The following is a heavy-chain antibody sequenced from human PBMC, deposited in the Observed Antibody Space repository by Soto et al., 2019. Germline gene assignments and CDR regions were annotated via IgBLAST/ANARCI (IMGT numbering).Heavy chain of an antibody. J-gene: IGHJ6*02. Sequence: QVQLVQSGAEVKKPGSSVKVSCKASGGTFSSYAISWVRQAPGQGLEWMGGIIPIFGTANYAQKFQGRVTITADESTSTAYMELSSLGSEDTAVYYCACQIVLVPAAMREYYYYGMDVWGQGTTVTVSS. D-gene: IGHD2-2*01. CDR2: IIPIFGTA. CDR1: GGTFSSYA. CDR3: ACQIVLVPAAMREYYYYGMDV. V-gene: IGHV1-69*12.